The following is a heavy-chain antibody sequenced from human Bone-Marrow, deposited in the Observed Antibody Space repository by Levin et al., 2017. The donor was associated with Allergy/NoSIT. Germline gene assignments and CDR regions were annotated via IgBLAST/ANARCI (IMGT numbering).Heavy chain of an antibody. CDR2: LYYSGGT. J-gene: IGHJ1*01. D-gene: IGHD6-19*01. CDR3: ARGYSSGWYGRGYFQH. V-gene: IGHV4-59*01. CDR1: GGSISSSY. Sequence: SQTLSLTCNVSGGSISSSYWSWIRQPPGKGLEWIGYLYYSGGTNYNPSLKGRVTISGDTSKNQLFLQLSSVTAADTAVYFCARGYSSGWYGRGYFQHWGQGTLVTVSS.